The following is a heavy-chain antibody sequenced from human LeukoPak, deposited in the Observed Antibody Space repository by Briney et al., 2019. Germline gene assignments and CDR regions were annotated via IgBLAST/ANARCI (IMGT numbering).Heavy chain of an antibody. CDR2: IYYSGGT. D-gene: IGHD3-3*01. CDR3: ARHFWQNYDAFDI. J-gene: IGHJ3*02. CDR1: GGSISSYY. V-gene: IGHV4-59*08. Sequence: PSETLSLTCTVSGGSISSYYWSWIRPPPGKGLEWIGYIYYSGGTNYNPSLKSRVSISVDTSKNQFSLKLSSVTAADTTVYYCARHFWQNYDAFDIWGQGTMVTVSS.